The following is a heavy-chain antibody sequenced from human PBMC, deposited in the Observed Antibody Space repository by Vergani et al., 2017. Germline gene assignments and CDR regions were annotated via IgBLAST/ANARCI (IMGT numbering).Heavy chain of an antibody. CDR2: IKQDGSEK. V-gene: IGHV3-7*03. CDR1: GFTFSSYW. CDR3: ARVRIAAAGTLRNWFDP. J-gene: IGHJ5*02. Sequence: EVQLVESGGGLVQPGGSLRLSCAASGFTFSSYWMSWVRQAPGKGLEWVANIKQDGSEKYYVDSVKGRFTISRDNAKNSLYLQMNSLRAEDTAVYCCARVRIAAAGTLRNWFDPWGQGTLVTVSS. D-gene: IGHD6-13*01.